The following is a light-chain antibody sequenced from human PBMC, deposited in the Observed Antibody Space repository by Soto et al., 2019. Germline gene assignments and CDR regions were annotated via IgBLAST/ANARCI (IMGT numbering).Light chain of an antibody. V-gene: IGLV1-51*01. J-gene: IGLJ2*01. CDR1: SANIGNNY. Sequence: QSVLTQPPSVSAAPGQKVTISCSGSSANIGNNYVSWYHQVPGTAPKVVIYDNDQRPAGIPDRFSGSKSGTSAILGITGLQTGYEADYYCLTWDSSLSVEVFGGGTKLTVL. CDR2: DND. CDR3: LTWDSSLSVEV.